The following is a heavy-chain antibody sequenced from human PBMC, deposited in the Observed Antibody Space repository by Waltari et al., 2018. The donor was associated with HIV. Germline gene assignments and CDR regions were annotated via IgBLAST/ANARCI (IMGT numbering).Heavy chain of an antibody. J-gene: IGHJ6*02. D-gene: IGHD3-10*01. Sequence: HLVESGGGLVKPGGSLRLSCAAAGFSFRNYTLSWVRQAPGKGLEWVSSINKGSTFIYNTDSVKGRFTISRDNAKNSLYLQMNSLRAEDTAVYYCTTLGFGARYGLDVWGQGTTVIVSS. CDR1: GFSFRNYT. V-gene: IGHV3-21*01. CDR3: TTLGFGARYGLDV. CDR2: INKGSTFI.